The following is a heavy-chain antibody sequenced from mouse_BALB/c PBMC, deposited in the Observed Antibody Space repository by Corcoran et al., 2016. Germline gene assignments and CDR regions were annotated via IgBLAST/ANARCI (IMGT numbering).Heavy chain of an antibody. CDR2: INPYNDGT. J-gene: IGHJ3*01. CDR1: GYTFTSYV. V-gene: IGHV1S136*01. Sequence: EVQLQQSGPELVKPGASVKMSCKASGYTFTSYVMHWVKQKPGPGLEWIGYINPYNDGTKYNEKFKGKATLTSDKSSSTAYMELSSLTSEDSAVYYCAFSYGNYWFAYWGQGTLVTVSA. CDR3: AFSYGNYWFAY. D-gene: IGHD2-1*01.